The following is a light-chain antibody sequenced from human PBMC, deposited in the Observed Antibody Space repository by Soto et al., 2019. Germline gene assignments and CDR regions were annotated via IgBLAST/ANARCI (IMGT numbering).Light chain of an antibody. CDR3: QAWVSSVLV. CDR1: KLGEKY. V-gene: IGLV3-1*01. CDR2: QDS. Sequence: SYELTQPPSVSVSPGQTASITCSGDKLGEKYACWYQQKPGQSPVVIIYQDSKRPSGIPERFSGSNSGNTATLTISGTQAMDDADYYCQAWVSSVLVFGGGTKVTGL. J-gene: IGLJ2*01.